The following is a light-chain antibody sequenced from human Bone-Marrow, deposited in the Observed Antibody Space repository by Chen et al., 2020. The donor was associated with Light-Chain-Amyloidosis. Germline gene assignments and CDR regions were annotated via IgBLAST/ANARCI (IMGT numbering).Light chain of an antibody. J-gene: IGLJ2*01. CDR1: SSDVGGYNY. CDR2: DVS. Sequence: QSALTQPRSVSGSPGQSVTISCTGTSSDVGGYNYVSWYQQHPGNAPKLMIYDVSKRPSGVPDRFSGSKSGNTASLTISGLQAEDEADYYCCSYAGSYTSHVVFGGGTKLTVL. CDR3: CSYAGSYTSHVV. V-gene: IGLV2-11*01.